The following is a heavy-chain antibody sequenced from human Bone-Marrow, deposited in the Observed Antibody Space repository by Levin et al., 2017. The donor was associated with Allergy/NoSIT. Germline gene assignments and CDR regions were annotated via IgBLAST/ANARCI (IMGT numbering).Heavy chain of an antibody. CDR3: ARTSSTWPEYHFDY. CDR1: GGSIRSYY. Sequence: PSETLSLTCTVSGGSIRSYYWSWIRQPPGKGLEWIGFIYSSGSTNYNPSLKSRVTISVDTSKNQISLRLRSVTAADTAIYLCARTSSTWPEYHFDYWGQGSLVTVSS. CDR2: IYSSGST. D-gene: IGHD6-13*01. J-gene: IGHJ4*02. V-gene: IGHV4-59*01.